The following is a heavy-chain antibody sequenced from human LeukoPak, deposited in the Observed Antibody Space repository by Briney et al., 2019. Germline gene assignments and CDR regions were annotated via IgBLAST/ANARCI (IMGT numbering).Heavy chain of an antibody. CDR3: ARYFGSFDH. CDR2: IYYSGST. CDR1: GGSISSSGYY. Sequence: PSETLSLTCTVSGGSISSSGYYWGWIRQPPGKGLEWIGSIYYSGSTYYNPSLKSRVTISVDTSKNQFSLKLSSVTAADTAVYYCARYFGSFDHWGQGTLVTVSS. J-gene: IGHJ4*02. D-gene: IGHD3-10*01. V-gene: IGHV4-39*01.